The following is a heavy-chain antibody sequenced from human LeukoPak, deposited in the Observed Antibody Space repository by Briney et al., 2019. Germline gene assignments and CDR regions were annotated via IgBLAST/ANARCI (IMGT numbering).Heavy chain of an antibody. CDR3: ARLGGYEVGPYYYYYYMDV. CDR1: GYSFTSYW. J-gene: IGHJ6*03. D-gene: IGHD5-12*01. Sequence: GESLKISCKGSGYSFTSYWIGRVRQMPGKGLEWMGIIYPGDSDTRYSPSFQGQVTISADKSISTAYLQWSSLKASDTAMYYCARLGGYEVGPYYYYYYMDVWGKGTTVTVSS. V-gene: IGHV5-51*01. CDR2: IYPGDSDT.